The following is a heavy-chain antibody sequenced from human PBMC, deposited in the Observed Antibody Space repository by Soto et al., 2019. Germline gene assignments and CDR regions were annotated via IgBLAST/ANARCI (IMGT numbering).Heavy chain of an antibody. CDR2: VNPSCCST. D-gene: IGHD6-19*01. Sequence: VPQATCQWLDWIGIVNPSCCSTSYAQKFQGRVTMTRDTSTSTVYIELSSLRPEYTSIYYCAREDPSANFDYWGQGTLVTVSS. V-gene: IGHV1-46*01. CDR3: AREDPSANFDY. J-gene: IGHJ4*02.